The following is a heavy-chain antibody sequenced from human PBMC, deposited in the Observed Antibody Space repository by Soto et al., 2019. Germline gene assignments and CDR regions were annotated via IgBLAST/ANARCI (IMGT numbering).Heavy chain of an antibody. Sequence: QVQLVQSGAEVKKPGASVKVSCKAPGYTFTSYGITWVRQAPGQGLEWMGWISAYNGNTNYAQKLQGRVTMTTDTATSTAYMELRSLRSEDTAVYYCARAATGYGDYFGDVFGYWGRGTLVTVSS. V-gene: IGHV1-18*01. CDR1: GYTFTSYG. D-gene: IGHD4-17*01. CDR2: ISAYNGNT. J-gene: IGHJ4*02. CDR3: ARAATGYGDYFGDVFGY.